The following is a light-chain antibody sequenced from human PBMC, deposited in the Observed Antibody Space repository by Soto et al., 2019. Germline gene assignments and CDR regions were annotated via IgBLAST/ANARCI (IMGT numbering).Light chain of an antibody. CDR1: SSDVGGYNY. Sequence: QSVLTQPASVSGSPGQAITISCIGTSSDVGGYNYVSWYQQHPDKALKLVIYNVSNRPSGVSDRFSGSKSGNTASLIISGLQAEDEADYYCSSYTSISTVIFGGGTKLTVL. V-gene: IGLV2-14*01. CDR2: NVS. J-gene: IGLJ2*01. CDR3: SSYTSISTVI.